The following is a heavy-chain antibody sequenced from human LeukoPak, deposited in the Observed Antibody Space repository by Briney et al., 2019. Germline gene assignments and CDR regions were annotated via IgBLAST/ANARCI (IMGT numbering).Heavy chain of an antibody. CDR1: GGSINDYY. D-gene: IGHD3-22*01. V-gene: IGHV4-59*08. J-gene: IGHJ4*02. CDR2: IYYSGST. Sequence: PSETLSLTCSVSGGSINDYYWSWIRQPPGKGLEWIGYIYYSGSTNYNPSLKSRVTISADTSKNQFSLKLSSVTAADTAVYYCARSKRFGGYSYYFDYWGQGTLVTVSS. CDR3: ARSKRFGGYSYYFDY.